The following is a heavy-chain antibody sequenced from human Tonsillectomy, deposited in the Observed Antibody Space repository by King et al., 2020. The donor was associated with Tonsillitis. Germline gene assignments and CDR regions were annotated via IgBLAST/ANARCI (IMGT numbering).Heavy chain of an antibody. Sequence: VQLQESGPGLVKPSETLSLTCTVSGGSISSYYWNWIRQPPGKGLEWIGYIYDSGSTNYNPSLKSRVTISVDMSKNQFSLKLSSVTAADTAVYYCAGFYGSGSLEGYWGQGTLVTVSS. J-gene: IGHJ4*02. CDR1: GGSISSYY. CDR3: AGFYGSGSLEGY. CDR2: IYDSGST. V-gene: IGHV4-59*01. D-gene: IGHD3-10*01.